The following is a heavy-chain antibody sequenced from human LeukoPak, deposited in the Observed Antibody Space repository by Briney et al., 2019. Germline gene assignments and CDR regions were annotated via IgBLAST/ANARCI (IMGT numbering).Heavy chain of an antibody. CDR3: ARDRRYYYDSSGVNWFDP. V-gene: IGHV4-38-2*02. CDR2: IYYSGST. Sequence: SETLSLTCTVSGYSISSGYYWGWIRQPPGKGLEWIGYIYYSGSTNYNPSLKSRVTMSVDTSKNQFSLKLSSVTAADTAVYYCARDRRYYYDSSGVNWFDPWGQGTLVTVSS. D-gene: IGHD3-22*01. J-gene: IGHJ5*02. CDR1: GYSISSGYY.